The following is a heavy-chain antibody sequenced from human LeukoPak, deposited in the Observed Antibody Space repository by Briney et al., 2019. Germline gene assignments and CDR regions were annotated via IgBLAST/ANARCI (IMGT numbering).Heavy chain of an antibody. CDR2: INHSGST. CDR1: GGSFSGYY. Sequence: SETLSLTCAVYGGSFSGYYWSWIRQPPGKGLEWIGEINHSGSTNYNPSLKSRVTISVDTSKNQFSLELSSVTAADTAVYYCARGRGYSYGYWGQGTLVTVSS. D-gene: IGHD5-18*01. V-gene: IGHV4-34*01. CDR3: ARGRGYSYGY. J-gene: IGHJ4*02.